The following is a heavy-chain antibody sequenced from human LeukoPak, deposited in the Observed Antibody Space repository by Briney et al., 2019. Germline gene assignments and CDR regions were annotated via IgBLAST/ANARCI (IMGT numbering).Heavy chain of an antibody. CDR2: IGGGGRDT. J-gene: IGHJ6*03. D-gene: IGHD4/OR15-4a*01. CDR1: GFTFSTYA. V-gene: IGHV3-23*01. Sequence: GGSLRLSCAASGFTFSTYAMSSVRQAPGKGLEWLSTIGGGGRDTFYADSVKGRLTVSRDNSKNTLYLQMISLRAEDTAVYFCAKNRGANYYNYYMDLWGKGTTVTVSS. CDR3: AKNRGANYYNYYMDL.